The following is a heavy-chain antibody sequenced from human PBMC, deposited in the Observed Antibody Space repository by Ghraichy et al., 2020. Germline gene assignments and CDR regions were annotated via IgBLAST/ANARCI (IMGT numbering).Heavy chain of an antibody. J-gene: IGHJ4*02. CDR2: INHSGST. Sequence: SETLSLTCAVYGGSFSGYYWSWIRQPPGKGLEWIGEINHSGSTNYNPSLKSRVTISVDTSKNQFSLKLSSVTAADTAVYYCARLGVGAVAGTWGDYWGQGTLVTVSS. CDR1: GGSFSGYY. V-gene: IGHV4-34*01. D-gene: IGHD6-19*01. CDR3: ARLGVGAVAGTWGDY.